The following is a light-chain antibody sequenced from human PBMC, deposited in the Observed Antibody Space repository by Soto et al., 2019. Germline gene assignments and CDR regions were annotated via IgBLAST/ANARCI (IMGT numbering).Light chain of an antibody. CDR2: DTS. CDR3: QQYDDLPIT. CDR1: QDIDKF. J-gene: IGKJ5*01. V-gene: IGKV1-33*01. Sequence: DIQMTQSPSSLSASVGDRVTITCQASQDIDKFLNWYQQKPGKAPKLLIDDTSSLQTGVPSRFSGSGSGTHFTFTISSLQPEDVATYYCQQYDDLPITFGQGTRLEIK.